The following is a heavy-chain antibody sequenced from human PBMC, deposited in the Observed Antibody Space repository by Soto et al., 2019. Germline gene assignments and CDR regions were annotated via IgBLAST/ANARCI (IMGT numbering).Heavy chain of an antibody. CDR3: ASSRYCTNGVCYTRRDFDY. J-gene: IGHJ4*02. CDR2: INHSGST. D-gene: IGHD2-8*01. CDR1: GGSFSGYY. V-gene: IGHV4-34*01. Sequence: SETLSLTCAVYGGSFSGYYWSWIRQPPGKGLEWIGEINHSGSTNYNPSLKSRVTISVDTSKNQFSLKLSSVTAADTAVYYCASSRYCTNGVCYTRRDFDYWGQGTLVTISS.